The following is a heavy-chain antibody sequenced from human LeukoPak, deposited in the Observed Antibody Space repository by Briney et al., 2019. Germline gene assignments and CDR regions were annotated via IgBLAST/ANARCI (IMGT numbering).Heavy chain of an antibody. D-gene: IGHD2-2*03. V-gene: IGHV4-34*01. Sequence: PSETLSLTCAVYGGSFSGYYWSWIRQPPGKGLEWIGEINHSGSTNYNPSLKSRVTISVDTSRNQFSLKLSSVTAADTAVYYCARCIGYCSSTSCYDYYYYYYYMDVWGKGTTVTVSS. CDR2: INHSGST. CDR3: ARCIGYCSSTSCYDYYYYYYYMDV. J-gene: IGHJ6*03. CDR1: GGSFSGYY.